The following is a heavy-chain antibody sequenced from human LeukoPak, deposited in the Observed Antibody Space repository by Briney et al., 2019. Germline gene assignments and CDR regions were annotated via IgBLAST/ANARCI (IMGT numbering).Heavy chain of an antibody. CDR2: ISSSTSYR. Sequence: GGSLRLSCTGSGFTFSSYSMNWVRQAPGKGLEWVSSISSSTSYRYYEESVKGRFSISRDNARNSLYLQMNSLRAEDTAVYYCARARSSHGYGDAFDIWGQGTMVTVSS. J-gene: IGHJ3*02. V-gene: IGHV3-21*01. CDR1: GFTFSSYS. D-gene: IGHD5-18*01. CDR3: ARARSSHGYGDAFDI.